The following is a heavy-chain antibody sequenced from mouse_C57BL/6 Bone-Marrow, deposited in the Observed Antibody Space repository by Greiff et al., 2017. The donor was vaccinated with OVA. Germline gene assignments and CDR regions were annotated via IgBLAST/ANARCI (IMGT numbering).Heavy chain of an antibody. Sequence: ESGPGLVKPSQSLSLTCSVTGYSITSGYYWNWIRQFPGNKLEWMGYISYDGSNNYNPSLKNRISITRDTSKNQFFLKLNSVTTEDTATYYCARDGNYVAWFAYWGQGTLVTVSA. V-gene: IGHV3-6*01. J-gene: IGHJ3*01. CDR3: ARDGNYVAWFAY. CDR2: ISYDGSN. CDR1: GYSITSGYY. D-gene: IGHD2-1*01.